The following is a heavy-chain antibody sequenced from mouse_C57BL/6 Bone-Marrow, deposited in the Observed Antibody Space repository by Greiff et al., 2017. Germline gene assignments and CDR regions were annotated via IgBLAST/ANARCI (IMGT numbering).Heavy chain of an antibody. V-gene: IGHV14-4*01. D-gene: IGHD2-3*01. CDR2: IDPENGDT. CDR1: GFNIKDDY. CDR3: TTFDGYYGGY. J-gene: IGHJ2*01. Sequence: VQLQQSGAELVRPGASVKLSCTASGFNIKDDYMHWVKQRPEQGLEWIGWIDPENGDTEYASKFQGKATITADTSSNTAYLQLSSLTSEDTAVYYCTTFDGYYGGYWGQGTTITVAS.